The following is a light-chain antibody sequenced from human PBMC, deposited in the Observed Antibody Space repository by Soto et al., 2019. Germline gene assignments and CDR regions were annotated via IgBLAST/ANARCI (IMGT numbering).Light chain of an antibody. CDR2: AAS. Sequence: AIRMTQSPSSLSASTGDRVTITCRASQSINRFLNWYQQKPGKAHKLLIYAASSLQSGVQSRFSGSGSGTEFTLTISNLQPDDFATYYCQQYDNYPLTFGGGTKVDIK. V-gene: IGKV1-8*01. CDR3: QQYDNYPLT. CDR1: QSINRF. J-gene: IGKJ4*01.